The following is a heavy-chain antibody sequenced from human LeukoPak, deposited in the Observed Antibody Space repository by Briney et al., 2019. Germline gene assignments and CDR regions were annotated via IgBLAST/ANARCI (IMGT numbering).Heavy chain of an antibody. Sequence: GGSLRLSCAASGFPVSSNYMSWVRQAPGKGLEWVSVIYSGGSTYYADSVKGRFTISRDNPKNTLYLQMNSLRAEGTAVYYCAKDKGLAARGDDYWGQGTLVTVSS. J-gene: IGHJ4*02. D-gene: IGHD6-6*01. CDR1: GFPVSSNY. V-gene: IGHV3-53*01. CDR2: IYSGGST. CDR3: AKDKGLAARGDDY.